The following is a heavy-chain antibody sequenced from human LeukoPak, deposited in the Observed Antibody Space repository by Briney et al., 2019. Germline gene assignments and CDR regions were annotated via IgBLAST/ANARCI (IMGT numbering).Heavy chain of an antibody. CDR2: IYYSGST. CDR1: GGSISSSSYY. J-gene: IGHJ4*02. CDR3: ARAADSSGYDLNY. V-gene: IGHV4-39*07. Sequence: SETLSLTCTVSGGSISSSSYYWGWIRQPPGKGLEWIGSIYYSGSTYYNPSLKSRVTISVDTSKNQFSLKLSSVTAADTAVYYCARAADSSGYDLNYWGQGTLVTVSS. D-gene: IGHD3-22*01.